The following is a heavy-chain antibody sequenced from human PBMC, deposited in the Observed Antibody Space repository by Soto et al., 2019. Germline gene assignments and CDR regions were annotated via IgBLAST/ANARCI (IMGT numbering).Heavy chain of an antibody. J-gene: IGHJ6*02. Sequence: SETLSLTCAVYGGSFSGYYWTWIRQPPGTGLEWIGEINHSGSTNYNPSLKSRVTISVDTSKNQFSLKLTSVTAADTAVYYCARLNGYCISTNCHGYYGMDVWGQGTTVTVSS. CDR3: ARLNGYCISTNCHGYYGMDV. V-gene: IGHV4-34*01. CDR1: GGSFSGYY. CDR2: INHSGST. D-gene: IGHD2-2*03.